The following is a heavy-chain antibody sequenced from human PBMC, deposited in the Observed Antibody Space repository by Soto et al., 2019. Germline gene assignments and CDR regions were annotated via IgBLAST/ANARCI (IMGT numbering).Heavy chain of an antibody. D-gene: IGHD6-19*01. J-gene: IGHJ4*02. CDR3: AIVPDSSGWDVDY. CDR2: IIPIFGTA. CDR1: GGTFSSYA. Sequence: SVNVSCKASGGTFSSYAISWVRQAPGQGLEWMGGIIPIFGTANYAQKFQGRVTITADESTSTAYMELSSLRSEDTAVYYCAIVPDSSGWDVDYWGQGTLVTVSS. V-gene: IGHV1-69*13.